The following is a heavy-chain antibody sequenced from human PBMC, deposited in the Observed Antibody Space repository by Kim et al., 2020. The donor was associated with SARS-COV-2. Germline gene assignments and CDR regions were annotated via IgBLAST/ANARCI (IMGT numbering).Heavy chain of an antibody. CDR1: GYTFTSYD. CDR3: ARGHPRLGQGAFDI. J-gene: IGHJ3*02. CDR2: MNPNSGNT. Sequence: ASVKVSCKASGYTFTSYDINWVRQATGQGLEWMGWMNPNSGNTGYAQKFQGRVTMTRNTSISTAYMELSSLRSEDTAVYYCARGHPRLGQGAFDIWGQGTMVTVSS. D-gene: IGHD5-12*01. V-gene: IGHV1-8*01.